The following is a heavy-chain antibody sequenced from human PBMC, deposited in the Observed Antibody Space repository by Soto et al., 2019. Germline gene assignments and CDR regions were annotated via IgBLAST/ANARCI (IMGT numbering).Heavy chain of an antibody. CDR1: GFTFSSYG. Sequence: QVQLVESGGGVVQPGRSLRLSCAASGFTFSSYGMHWVRQAPGKGLEWVAVIWYDGSNKYYADSVKGRFTISRDNSKNTLYLQMNSLRAEDTAVYYCARDGMQGLRVVSYYYYYMDVWGKGTTVTVSS. CDR3: ARDGMQGLRVVSYYYYYMDV. J-gene: IGHJ6*03. V-gene: IGHV3-33*01. D-gene: IGHD4-17*01. CDR2: IWYDGSNK.